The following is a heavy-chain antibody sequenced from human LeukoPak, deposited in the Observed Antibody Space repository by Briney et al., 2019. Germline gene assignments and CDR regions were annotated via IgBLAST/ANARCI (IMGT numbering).Heavy chain of an antibody. CDR3: ARGGTSTRTYYYYGMDV. J-gene: IGHJ6*02. Sequence: ASVKVSCKASGGTFSSYAISWVRQAPGQGLEWMGRIIPILGIANYAQKFQGRVTITADKSTSTAYMELSSLRSEDTAVYYCARGGTSTRTYYYYGMDVWGQGTTVTVSS. CDR2: IIPILGIA. CDR1: GGTFSSYA. V-gene: IGHV1-69*04. D-gene: IGHD1-26*01.